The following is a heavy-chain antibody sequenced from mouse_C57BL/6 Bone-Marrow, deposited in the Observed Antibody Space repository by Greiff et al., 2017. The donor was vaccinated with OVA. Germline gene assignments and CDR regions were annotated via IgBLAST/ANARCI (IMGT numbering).Heavy chain of an antibody. D-gene: IGHD1-1*01. CDR1: GYTFTSYW. Sequence: EVQLQQSGTVLARPGASVKMSCKTSGYTFTSYWMHWVKQRPGQGLEWIGAIYPGNSDTSYNQKFKGKAKLTAVTSASTAYMELSSLTNEDSAVYYCTRWSVFITTVPYYFDYWGQGTTLTVSS. J-gene: IGHJ2*01. CDR3: TRWSVFITTVPYYFDY. V-gene: IGHV1-5*01. CDR2: IYPGNSDT.